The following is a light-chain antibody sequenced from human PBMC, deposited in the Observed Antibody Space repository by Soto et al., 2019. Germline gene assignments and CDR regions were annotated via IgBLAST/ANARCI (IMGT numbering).Light chain of an antibody. CDR3: QQYGRSPTWT. V-gene: IGKV3-20*01. Sequence: ENVLTQSPGTLSLSPGERATLSCRASQTISGTYLAWYQQKPGQAPRLLIYSSSSRAAGVSDRFSGSGSGTDFSLTISRLEPEDFAMYYCQQYGRSPTWTFGQGTKVDIK. CDR1: QTISGTY. J-gene: IGKJ1*01. CDR2: SSS.